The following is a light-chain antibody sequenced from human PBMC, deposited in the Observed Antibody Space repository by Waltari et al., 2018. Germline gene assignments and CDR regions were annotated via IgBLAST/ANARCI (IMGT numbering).Light chain of an antibody. CDR3: QQYLSTPPT. CDR1: QSVLYSSNNKNY. V-gene: IGKV4-1*01. CDR2: WAS. J-gene: IGKJ1*01. Sequence: DIVMTQSPDSLAVSLGERATINCKSRQSVLYSSNNKNYLAWYQQKPGQPPKLLIYWASTRESGVPDRFSGSGSGTDFTLTISSLQAEDVAVYYCQQYLSTPPTFGQGTKVEMK.